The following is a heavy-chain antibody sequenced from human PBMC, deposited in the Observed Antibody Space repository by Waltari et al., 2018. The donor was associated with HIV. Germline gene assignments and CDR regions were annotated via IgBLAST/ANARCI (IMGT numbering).Heavy chain of an antibody. Sequence: QVQLVQSGAEVKRPGASVKVSCKASGYTFTSDYIHWVRQAPGQGLEWMGIINPDGGSTTYAQKFQGRVTMTRDTSTTTVYMELSSLRSDDSAVYYCARAQVVVITRGAFDYWGQGTLVTVSS. CDR1: GYTFTSDY. D-gene: IGHD3-22*01. V-gene: IGHV1-46*01. CDR2: INPDGGST. J-gene: IGHJ4*02. CDR3: ARAQVVVITRGAFDY.